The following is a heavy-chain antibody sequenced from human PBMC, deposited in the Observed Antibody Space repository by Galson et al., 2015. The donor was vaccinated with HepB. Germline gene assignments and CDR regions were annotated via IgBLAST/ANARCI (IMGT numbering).Heavy chain of an antibody. CDR3: AREGHGGSGWYQDY. J-gene: IGHJ4*02. CDR1: GFTFSSYE. CDR2: IGSSGTTI. Sequence: SLRLSCAASGFTFSSYEMNWVRQAPGKGLEWVSYIGSSGTTIYDADSVKGRFTISRDNAKSSLYLQMNSLRVEDTAVYYCAREGHGGSGWYQDYWGQGILVTVSS. D-gene: IGHD6-19*01. V-gene: IGHV3-48*03.